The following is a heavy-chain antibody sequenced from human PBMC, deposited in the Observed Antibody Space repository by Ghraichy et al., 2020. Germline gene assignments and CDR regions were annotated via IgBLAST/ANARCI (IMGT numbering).Heavy chain of an antibody. CDR1: GGTFSSYA. D-gene: IGHD3-3*01. CDR3: ARVFSGWYDFWSGYYPDYYYYGMDV. Sequence: SVKVSCKASGGTFSSYAISWVRQAPGQGLEWMGGIIPIFGTANYAQKFQGRVTITADESTSTAYMELSSLRSEDTAVYYCARVFSGWYDFWSGYYPDYYYYGMDVWGQGTTVTVSS. V-gene: IGHV1-69*13. J-gene: IGHJ6*02. CDR2: IIPIFGTA.